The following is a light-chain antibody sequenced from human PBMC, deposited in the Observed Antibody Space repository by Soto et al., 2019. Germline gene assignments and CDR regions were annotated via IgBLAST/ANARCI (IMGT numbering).Light chain of an antibody. J-gene: IGKJ3*01. CDR1: QSVSSSY. CDR3: QQYGSSSFT. V-gene: IGKV3-20*01. CDR2: GAS. Sequence: EIVLTQSPGTLSLSPGERATLSCRASQSVSSSYLAWYQQKPGQAPRPLIYGASSRATGIPDRFSGSGSGTDFTLTISRLEPEDFAVYYCQQYGSSSFTFGPGTKVDIK.